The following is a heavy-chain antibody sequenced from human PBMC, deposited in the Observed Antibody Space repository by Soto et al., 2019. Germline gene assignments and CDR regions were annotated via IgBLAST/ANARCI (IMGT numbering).Heavy chain of an antibody. CDR2: ISYDGSNK. CDR3: ARDTTGSQVPHRTRPPSYYSGTEV. J-gene: IGHJ6*02. Sequence: GGSLRLSCAASGFTFSSYAMHWVRQDPGKGLEWVAVISYDGSNKYYADSVKGRFTISRDNSKNTLYLQMNSLRAEDTAVYYCARDTTGSQVPHRTRPPSYYSGTEVLGQGKPVDVSS. CDR1: GFTFSSYA. D-gene: IGHD1-1*01. V-gene: IGHV3-30-3*01.